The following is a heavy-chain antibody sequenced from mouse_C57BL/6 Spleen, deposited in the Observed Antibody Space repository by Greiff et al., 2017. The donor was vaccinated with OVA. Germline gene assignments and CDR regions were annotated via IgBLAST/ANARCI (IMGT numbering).Heavy chain of an antibody. V-gene: IGHV1-52*01. Sequence: QVQLQQSGAELVRPGSSVKLSCKASGYTFTSYWMHWVKQRPIQGLEWIGNIDPSDSETHYNQKFKDKATLTVDKSSSTAYMQLSSLTSEDSAVYYCARECPYSNYGGFAYWGQGTLVTVSA. J-gene: IGHJ3*01. CDR3: ARECPYSNYGGFAY. CDR1: GYTFTSYW. D-gene: IGHD2-5*01. CDR2: IDPSDSET.